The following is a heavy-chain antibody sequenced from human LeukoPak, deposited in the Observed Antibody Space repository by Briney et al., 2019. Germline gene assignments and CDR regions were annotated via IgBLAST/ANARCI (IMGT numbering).Heavy chain of an antibody. J-gene: IGHJ5*02. Sequence: GGSLRLSCEASGFTFSNHWMHWVCQAPGKGLVWVSVISKDGSTSIYADSVRGRLTISRDNAKNTLYLQMNSLRVEDTSVYYCARDYYMGIVDQWGQGTRVTVSS. V-gene: IGHV3-74*01. D-gene: IGHD3-22*01. CDR2: ISKDGSTS. CDR3: ARDYYMGIVDQ. CDR1: GFTFSNHW.